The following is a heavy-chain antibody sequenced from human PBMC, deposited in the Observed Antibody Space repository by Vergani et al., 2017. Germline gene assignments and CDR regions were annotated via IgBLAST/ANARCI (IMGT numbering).Heavy chain of an antibody. J-gene: IGHJ4*02. D-gene: IGHD2-21*02. V-gene: IGHV4-59*01. Sequence: QVQLQESGPGLVKPSETLSLTCTVSGGSISSYYWSWIRQPPGKGLEWIGYIYYSGSTNYNPSLKCRVTISVDTSKNQFSLKLSSVTAADTAVYYCARVLRARGDYYFDYWGQGTLVTVSS. CDR3: ARVLRARGDYYFDY. CDR1: GGSISSYY. CDR2: IYYSGST.